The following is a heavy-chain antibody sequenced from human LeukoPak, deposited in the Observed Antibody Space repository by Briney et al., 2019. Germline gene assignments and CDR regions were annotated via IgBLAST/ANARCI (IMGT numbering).Heavy chain of an antibody. CDR3: AKASIYVYYGMDV. D-gene: IGHD3-16*02. CDR2: ISYDGSNK. Sequence: PGGSLRLSCAASGFTFTNYGMHWVRQAPGKELEWVAVISYDGSNKYYVDSVKGRFTISRDNSKNTLSLQMNSLRGEDTAVYYCAKASIYVYYGMDVWGQGTTVIVSS. CDR1: GFTFTNYG. V-gene: IGHV3-30*18. J-gene: IGHJ6*02.